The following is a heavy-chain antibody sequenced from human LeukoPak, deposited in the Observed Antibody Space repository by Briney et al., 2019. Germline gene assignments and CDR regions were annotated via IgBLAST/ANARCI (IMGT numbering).Heavy chain of an antibody. CDR2: IIPIFGTA. J-gene: IGHJ4*02. D-gene: IGHD6-6*01. Sequence: SVKVSCKAPGGTFSSYAISWVRQAPGQGLEWMGGIIPIFGTANYAQKFQGRVTITTDESTSTAYMELSSLRSEGTAVYYCARSHSSYYFDYWGQGTLVTVSS. V-gene: IGHV1-69*05. CDR1: GGTFSSYA. CDR3: ARSHSSYYFDY.